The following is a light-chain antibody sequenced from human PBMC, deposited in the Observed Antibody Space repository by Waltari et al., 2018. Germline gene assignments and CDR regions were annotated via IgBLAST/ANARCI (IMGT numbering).Light chain of an antibody. Sequence: AIRMTQSPSSFSASTGDRVTITCRASQGIRNYLAWYQQKPGKAPKLLIYAASTLQSGVPSRFSGSGSGTDFTRTISCLQSEDFATYYCQQYYSYPPTFGQGTRLEIK. CDR1: QGIRNY. CDR3: QQYYSYPPT. CDR2: AAS. V-gene: IGKV1-8*01. J-gene: IGKJ5*01.